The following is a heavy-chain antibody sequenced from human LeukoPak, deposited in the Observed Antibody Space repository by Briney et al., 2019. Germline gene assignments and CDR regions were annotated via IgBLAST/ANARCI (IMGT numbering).Heavy chain of an antibody. D-gene: IGHD6-13*01. J-gene: IGHJ6*03. CDR1: GGTFSSYA. CDR2: IIPIFGTA. V-gene: IGHV1-69*06. CDR3: ARVVGLTGYSSTWYSGYYYYMDV. Sequence: GASVKVSCKACGGTFSSYAISWVRQAPGQGLEWMGGIIPIFGTANYAQKFQDRVTITADKSTSTAYMELSSLRSEDTAVYYCARVVGLTGYSSTWYSGYYYYMDVWGKGTTVTVSS.